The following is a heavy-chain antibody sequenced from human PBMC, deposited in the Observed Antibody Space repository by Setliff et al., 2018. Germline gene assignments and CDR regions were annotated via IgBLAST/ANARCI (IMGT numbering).Heavy chain of an antibody. CDR1: GSFFSDFN. V-gene: IGHV3-21*06. CDR3: AKDFWSGYVSYLDP. CDR2: ISGSSSYI. J-gene: IGHJ5*02. Sequence: PGGSLRLSCAASGSFFSDFNMNWVRRAPGKGLEWVSSISGSSSYIYYADSVRGRFTISRDNARNSLYLEMNSLRADDTAVYYCAKDFWSGYVSYLDPWGQGTLVTVSS. D-gene: IGHD3-3*01.